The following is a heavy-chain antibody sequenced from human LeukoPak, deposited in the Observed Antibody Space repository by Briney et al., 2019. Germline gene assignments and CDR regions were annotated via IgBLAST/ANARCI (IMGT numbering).Heavy chain of an antibody. V-gene: IGHV4-59*12. Sequence: SETLSLTCSVSGGSISIYYWTWIRQIPGKGLEWIGYIYYTGTTYYNPSLKSRVTISVDTSKNQFSLNRISVTAADTAYYMDVWGKRTTVTGSS. CDR2: IYYTGTT. CDR1: GGSISIYY. J-gene: IGHJ6*03. CDR3: V.